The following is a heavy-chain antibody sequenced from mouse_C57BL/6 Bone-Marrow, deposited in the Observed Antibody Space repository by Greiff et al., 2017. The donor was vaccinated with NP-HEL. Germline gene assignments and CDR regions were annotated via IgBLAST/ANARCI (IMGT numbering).Heavy chain of an antibody. D-gene: IGHD1-1*01. CDR2: ISNGGGST. V-gene: IGHV5-12*01. CDR1: GFTFSDYY. CDR3: ARHGSSHFDY. J-gene: IGHJ2*01. Sequence: EVQGVESGGGLVQPGGSLKLSCAASGFTFSDYYMYWVRQTPEKRLEWVAYISNGGGSTYYTDTVKGRFTISRDNAKNTLYLQMSRLKSEDTAMYYCARHGSSHFDYWGQGTTLTVSS.